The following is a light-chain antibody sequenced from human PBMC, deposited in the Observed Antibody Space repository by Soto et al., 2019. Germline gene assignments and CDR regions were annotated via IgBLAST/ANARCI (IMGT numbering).Light chain of an antibody. J-gene: IGLJ1*01. CDR3: SSYAGSSNV. V-gene: IGLV2-14*01. CDR2: EVT. CDR1: SRDIGNYNY. Sequence: QSVLTQPASVSGSPGQSITISCTGTSRDIGNYNYVSWYQHHPGKAPKLMIYEVTSRPSGVSDRFSGSKSGMTASLTISGLQPEDEADYYCSSYAGSSNVFGTGTKVTVL.